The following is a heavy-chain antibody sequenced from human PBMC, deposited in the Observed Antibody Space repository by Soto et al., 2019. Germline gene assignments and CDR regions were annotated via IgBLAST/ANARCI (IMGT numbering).Heavy chain of an antibody. J-gene: IGHJ4*02. Sequence: SETLSLTCAAYGGSFSGYYWSWIRQPPGKGLEWIGEINHSGSTNYNPSLKSRVTISVDTSKNQFSLKLSSVTAADTAVYYCARGGGYNWNYGYWGQGTLVTVSS. CDR2: INHSGST. CDR1: GGSFSGYY. CDR3: ARGGGYNWNYGY. D-gene: IGHD1-7*01. V-gene: IGHV4-34*01.